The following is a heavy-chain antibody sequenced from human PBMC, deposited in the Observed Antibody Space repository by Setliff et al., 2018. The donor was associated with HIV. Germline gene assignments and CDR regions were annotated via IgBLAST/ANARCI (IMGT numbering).Heavy chain of an antibody. CDR3: ARDHRPNYYDNSGSPGY. CDR1: GYTFTSYT. D-gene: IGHD3-22*01. V-gene: IGHV1-3*01. J-gene: IGHJ4*02. CDR2: INAGNGNT. Sequence: GASVKVSCKSSGYTFTSYTMHWVRQAPGQRLEWMGRINAGNGNTKYSQRFQGRVTITRDTSATTAYMELSSLRSEDTAVYYCARDHRPNYYDNSGSPGYWGQGTLVTVSS.